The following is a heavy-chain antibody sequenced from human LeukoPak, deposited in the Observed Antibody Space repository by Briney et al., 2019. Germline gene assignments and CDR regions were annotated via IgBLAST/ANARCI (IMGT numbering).Heavy chain of an antibody. D-gene: IGHD4-23*01. CDR3: ARLRWQLVGPYFDS. CDR2: IYSTGST. J-gene: IGHJ4*02. CDR1: GDSTNHCY. V-gene: IGHV4-59*01. Sequence: SETLSLTCSFSGDSTNHCYWSWIRQPPGKGMEWIGHIYSTGSTDYNPSLKSRVIISVDTSTNHFSLKLRSVTAADTAFYYCARLRWQLVGPYFDSWGQGTLVTVSS.